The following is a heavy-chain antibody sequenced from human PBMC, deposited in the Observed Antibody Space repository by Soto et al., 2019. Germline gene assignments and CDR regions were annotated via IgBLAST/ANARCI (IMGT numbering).Heavy chain of an antibody. CDR2: LWYDGSHE. CDR1: GFTFSRYG. V-gene: IGHV3-33*01. D-gene: IGHD2-15*01. CDR3: ARGGLCSGGDCYGFFDS. J-gene: IGHJ4*02. Sequence: QVQLVESGGGVVQPGRSLRLSCVASGFTFSRYGMHWVRQAPGKGLEWVAGLWYDGSHEYYADSVKGRFTISRDNSKNTLFLQMNSLRDEDTAVYYCARGGLCSGGDCYGFFDSWGQGTLVTVSS.